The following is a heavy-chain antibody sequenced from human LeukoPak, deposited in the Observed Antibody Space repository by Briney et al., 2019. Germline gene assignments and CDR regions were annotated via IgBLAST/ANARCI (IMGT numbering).Heavy chain of an antibody. Sequence: ASVKVSCKASGFTFTTHDYNWVRQATGQGLEWMGWMNPNSGNTGYAQRFQGRVTMTRDTSVTTVYMELSSLTSDDTAVYYCVRDPGEMIVATTFDYWGQGTLVTVSS. CDR1: GFTFTTHD. CDR3: VRDPGEMIVATTFDY. D-gene: IGHD5-12*01. J-gene: IGHJ4*02. CDR2: MNPNSGNT. V-gene: IGHV1-8*01.